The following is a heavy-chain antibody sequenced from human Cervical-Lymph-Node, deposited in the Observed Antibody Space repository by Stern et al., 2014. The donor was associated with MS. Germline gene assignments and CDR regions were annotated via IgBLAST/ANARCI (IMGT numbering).Heavy chain of an antibody. Sequence: QVQLVQSGPGLVKPSQTLSLTCTVSGGPISSSGHYWSWIRQVPGKGLEWIGYIHHSGSTYYNPSLNSRVTISIETSENHFSLKMESVTAADTAVYYCARATLGFLEWFGFQLWGQGTLVIVSS. CDR3: ARATLGFLEWFGFQL. J-gene: IGHJ1*01. CDR1: GGPISSSGHY. V-gene: IGHV4-31*03. D-gene: IGHD3-3*01. CDR2: IHHSGST.